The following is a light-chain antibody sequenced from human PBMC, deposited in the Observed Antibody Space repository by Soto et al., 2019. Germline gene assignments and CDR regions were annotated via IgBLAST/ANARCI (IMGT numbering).Light chain of an antibody. Sequence: QSALTQPASVSGSPGQSITTSCTGTSSDVGGYNYVSWYQHHPGKAPKLLIYDVSNRPSGVSNRLSGSKSDNTASLTISGLQPEDEADYYCSSYTTSNTRQIVFGTGTKVTVL. CDR1: SSDVGGYNY. V-gene: IGLV2-14*03. CDR3: SSYTTSNTRQIV. J-gene: IGLJ1*01. CDR2: DVS.